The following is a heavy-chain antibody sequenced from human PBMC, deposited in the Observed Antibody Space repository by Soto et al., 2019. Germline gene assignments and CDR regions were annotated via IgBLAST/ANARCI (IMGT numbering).Heavy chain of an antibody. CDR1: GFTFSSYS. V-gene: IGHV3-21*01. J-gene: IGHJ6*02. Sequence: PGGSLRLSCAASGFTFSSYSINWVRQAPGKGLEWVSSISSSSFSINYADSVKGRFSISRDNAQNSLHLQMNNLRAEDTAVYYCARNESSNIYGMDVWGQGTTVTVSS. CDR2: ISSSSFSI. CDR3: ARNESSNIYGMDV. D-gene: IGHD6-6*01.